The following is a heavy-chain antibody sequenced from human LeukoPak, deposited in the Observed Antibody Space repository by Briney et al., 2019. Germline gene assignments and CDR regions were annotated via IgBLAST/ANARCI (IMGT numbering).Heavy chain of an antibody. J-gene: IGHJ4*02. Sequence: TLSLTCTVSGGSISSYYWSWIRQPPGKALEWLALIYWDDDKRYSPSLKSRLTIAKDTSKNQVVLTMTNMDPVDTATYYCAHGFEDPDYYFDYWGQGTLVTVSS. V-gene: IGHV2-5*08. CDR3: AHGFEDPDYYFDY. CDR2: IYWDDDK. D-gene: IGHD2-21*02. CDR1: GGSISSYYW.